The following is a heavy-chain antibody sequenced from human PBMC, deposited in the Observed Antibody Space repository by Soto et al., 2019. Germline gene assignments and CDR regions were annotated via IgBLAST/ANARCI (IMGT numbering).Heavy chain of an antibody. CDR2: ITPIFGTR. V-gene: IGHV1-69*12. J-gene: IGHJ5*02. CDR1: GGTFINYA. CDR3: ARDQGLVAARTTTNWLDH. D-gene: IGHD6-13*01. Sequence: QVQLVQSGTEVKKPGSSVKVSCEASGGTFINYAFIWVRQAPGQGLEWMGGITPIFGTRNYAQKFQGRVTITADESTSTVYMELSSLKSEDTVVYYCARDQGLVAARTTTNWLDHWGQGTLVTVSS.